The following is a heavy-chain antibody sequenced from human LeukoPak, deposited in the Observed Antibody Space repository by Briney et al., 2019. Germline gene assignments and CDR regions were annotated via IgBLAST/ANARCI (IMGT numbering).Heavy chain of an antibody. V-gene: IGHV4-39*07. J-gene: IGHJ3*02. Sequence: SETLSLTCTVSGGSISGSSYYWGWIRQPPGKGLEWIGSIYSSGSTFYNPSLKSRVTISVDTSKNQFSLKLNSVTAADTAVYYCANGFDGFDIWGQGTTVTVSS. CDR2: IYSSGST. CDR3: ANGFDGFDI. CDR1: GGSISGSSYY. D-gene: IGHD3-10*01.